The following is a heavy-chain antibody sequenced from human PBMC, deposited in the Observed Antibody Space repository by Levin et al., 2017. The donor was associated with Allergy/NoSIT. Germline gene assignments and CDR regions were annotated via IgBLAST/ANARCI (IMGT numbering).Heavy chain of an antibody. Sequence: HPGGSLRLSCAASGFTFSSHAMNWVRQAPGKGLEWVSIISAAGGTTYYADSVKGRFTVSRDNSKNTLYLQMNSLRAEDTAIYYCAQNDRGTNFIRGWNYWGQGTLVTVSS. J-gene: IGHJ4*02. CDR3: AQNDRGTNFIRGWNY. V-gene: IGHV3-23*01. CDR1: GFTFSSHA. D-gene: IGHD3-10*01. CDR2: ISAAGGTT.